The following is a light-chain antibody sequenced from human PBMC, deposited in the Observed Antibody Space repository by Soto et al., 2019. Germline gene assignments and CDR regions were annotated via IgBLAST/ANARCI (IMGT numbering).Light chain of an antibody. CDR2: LGS. CDR1: QSLLHSNGYNY. V-gene: IGKV2-28*01. CDR3: MQALQTPQK. J-gene: IGKJ1*01. Sequence: DIVMTQSPLSLPVTPGEPASISCRSSQSLLHSNGYNYLDWYLQKPGQSPQLLIYLGSNRASGVPDRFSGSGSGTDFTLKISRVEAEDVGVYYCMQALQTPQKFGQGTKV.